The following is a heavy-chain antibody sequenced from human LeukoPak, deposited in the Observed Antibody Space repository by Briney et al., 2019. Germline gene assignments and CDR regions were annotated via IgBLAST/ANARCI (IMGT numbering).Heavy chain of an antibody. V-gene: IGHV3-30*02. CDR2: IRYDGSNK. CDR1: GFTFSSYG. Sequence: GGSLRLSCAASGFTFSSYGRHWVRQAPGKGLEWVAFIRYDGSNKYYADSVNGRFTIARDNSKNTPYLQMNSLRAEDTAVYYCAKNYYSDGSGSSAFDIWGQGTMVTVSS. D-gene: IGHD3-22*01. J-gene: IGHJ3*02. CDR3: AKNYYSDGSGSSAFDI.